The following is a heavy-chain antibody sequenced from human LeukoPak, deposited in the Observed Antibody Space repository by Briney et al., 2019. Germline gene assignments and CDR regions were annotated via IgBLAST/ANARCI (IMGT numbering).Heavy chain of an antibody. CDR1: GYTCTVYY. CDR2: INPNSGGT. V-gene: IGHV1-2*02. J-gene: IGHJ4*02. Sequence: ASVKVSCKASGYTCTVYYMHWVRQAPGQGLEWMGWINPNSGGTNYAQKFQGGVTMTRDTSISTAYMELSRLRSDDTAVYYCARESAIASAGRVDQSFDYWGQGTLVTVSS. CDR3: ARESAIASAGRVDQSFDY. D-gene: IGHD6-13*01.